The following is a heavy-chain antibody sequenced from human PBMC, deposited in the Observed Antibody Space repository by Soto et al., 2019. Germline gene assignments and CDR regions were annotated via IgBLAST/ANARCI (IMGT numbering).Heavy chain of an antibody. V-gene: IGHV4-30-4*01. CDR1: GGSISSGDYY. J-gene: IGHJ6*02. D-gene: IGHD4-4*01. Sequence: SETLSLTCTVSGGSISSGDYYWSWIRQPPGKGLEWIGYIYYSGSTYYNPSLKSRVTISVDTSKNQFSLKLSSVTAADTAVYYCARDGPLGTLPTTVTSEYYYGMDVWGQGLPVTVSS. CDR2: IYYSGST. CDR3: ARDGPLGTLPTTVTSEYYYGMDV.